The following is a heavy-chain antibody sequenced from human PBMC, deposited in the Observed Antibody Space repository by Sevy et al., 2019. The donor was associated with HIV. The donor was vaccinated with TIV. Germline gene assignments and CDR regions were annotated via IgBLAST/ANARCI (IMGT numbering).Heavy chain of an antibody. J-gene: IGHJ1*01. D-gene: IGHD1-26*01. V-gene: IGHV3-30*04. CDR1: GFIFSNFA. CDR2: TSYDGSHK. Sequence: GRSLRLSCTVSGFIFSNFAMHWVRQAPGKGLEWVAVTSYDGSHKYYADSVKGRFTVSRDNSRNILSLEMNSLRRDDTAVYYCARGENDDEFFQYWGQGTLVTVSS. CDR3: ARGENDDEFFQY.